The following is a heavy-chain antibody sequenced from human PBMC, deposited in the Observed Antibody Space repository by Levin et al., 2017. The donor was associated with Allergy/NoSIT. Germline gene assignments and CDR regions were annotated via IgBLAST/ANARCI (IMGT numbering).Heavy chain of an antibody. V-gene: IGHV1-2*02. CDR1: GYTFTGYY. CDR2: INPNSGGT. CDR3: ARSGYGSGSYRGPDAFDI. Sequence: GESLKISCKASGYTFTGYYMHWVRQAPGQGLEWMGWINPNSGGTNYAQKFQGRVTMTRDTSISTAYMELSRLRSDDTAVYYCARSGYGSGSYRGPDAFDIWGQGTMVTVSS. D-gene: IGHD3-10*01. J-gene: IGHJ3*02.